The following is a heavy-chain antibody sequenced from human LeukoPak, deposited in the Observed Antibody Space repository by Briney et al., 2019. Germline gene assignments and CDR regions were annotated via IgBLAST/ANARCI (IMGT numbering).Heavy chain of an antibody. D-gene: IGHD3-22*01. Sequence: GASVKVSCKASGYTFTNYDINWVRQAPGQGLEWMGWMNPSSGNTGYAQKFQGRVTMTRNTSIRTAYMELSSLRSEDTAVYYCARMDSDGSRDKWFDPWGQGTLVTVSS. V-gene: IGHV1-8*01. CDR2: MNPSSGNT. J-gene: IGHJ5*02. CDR1: GYTFTNYD. CDR3: ARMDSDGSRDKWFDP.